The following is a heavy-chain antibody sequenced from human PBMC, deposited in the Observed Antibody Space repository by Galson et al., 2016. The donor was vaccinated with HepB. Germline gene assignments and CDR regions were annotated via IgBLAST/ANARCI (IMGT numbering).Heavy chain of an antibody. CDR3: TTDHGISALLY. J-gene: IGHJ4*02. CDR2: IDTNTGNP. D-gene: IGHD3-3*02. V-gene: IGHV7-4-1*02. Sequence: SVKVSCKVSGYTFTSYGMNWVRQAPGQGLEWMGWIDTNTGNPAYAQGFTGRFVFSLDTSVSTAYLQISSLKAEDTAVYYCTTDHGISALLYWGQGTPVTVSS. CDR1: GYTFTSYG.